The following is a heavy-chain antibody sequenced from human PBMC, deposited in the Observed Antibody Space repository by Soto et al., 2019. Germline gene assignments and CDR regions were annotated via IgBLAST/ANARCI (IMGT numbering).Heavy chain of an antibody. CDR3: ARQGVVIRRGAFDI. CDR1: GGTFSSYA. D-gene: IGHD3-3*01. J-gene: IGHJ3*02. CDR2: IIPIFGTA. V-gene: IGHV1-69*13. Sequence: SVKVSCKASGGTFSSYAISWVRQAPGQGLEWMGGIIPIFGTANYAQKFQGRVTITADESTSTAYMELSSLRSEDTAVYYCARQGVVIRRGAFDIWGQGTMVTV.